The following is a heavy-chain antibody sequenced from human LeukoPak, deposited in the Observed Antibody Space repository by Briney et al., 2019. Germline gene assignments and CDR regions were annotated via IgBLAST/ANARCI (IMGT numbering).Heavy chain of an antibody. V-gene: IGHV1-69*13. CDR3: ARDLKGCSSTSCYTINYYYYGMDV. D-gene: IGHD2-2*02. Sequence: GASVKVSCKASGGTFSSYAISWVRQAPGQGLEWMGGIIPIFGTANYAQKFQGRVTITADESTSTAYMELSSLRSEDTAEYYCARDLKGCSSTSCYTINYYYYGMDVWGQGTTVTVSS. CDR1: GGTFSSYA. CDR2: IIPIFGTA. J-gene: IGHJ6*02.